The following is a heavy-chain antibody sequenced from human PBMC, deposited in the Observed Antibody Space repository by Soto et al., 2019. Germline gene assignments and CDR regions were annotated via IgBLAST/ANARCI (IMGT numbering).Heavy chain of an antibody. CDR2: IWYDGSNK. J-gene: IGHJ5*02. CDR3: ARDVRRNHYGSSGQSRFDP. Sequence: QVQLVESGGGVVQPGRSLRLSCAASGYTFSSYGMHWVRQAPGKGLEWVAVIWYDGSNKYYADSVKGRFTISRDNSKNTVYLQRDSLRAEDTAVYYCARDVRRNHYGSSGQSRFDPWGQGALVTVSS. CDR1: GYTFSSYG. V-gene: IGHV3-33*01. D-gene: IGHD3-22*01.